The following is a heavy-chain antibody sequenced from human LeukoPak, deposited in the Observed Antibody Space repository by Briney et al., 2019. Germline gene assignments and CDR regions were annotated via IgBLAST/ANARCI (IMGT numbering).Heavy chain of an antibody. V-gene: IGHV4-61*02. D-gene: IGHD6-19*01. Sequence: SETLSLTCTVSGGSISSGSYYWSWIRQPAGKELEWIGRIYASGSTNYNPSLKSRVTISVDTSKNQFSLKLSSVTAADTAVYYCARDLWYSSGSQLDPWGQGTLVTVSS. CDR2: IYASGST. CDR3: ARDLWYSSGSQLDP. J-gene: IGHJ5*02. CDR1: GGSISSGSYY.